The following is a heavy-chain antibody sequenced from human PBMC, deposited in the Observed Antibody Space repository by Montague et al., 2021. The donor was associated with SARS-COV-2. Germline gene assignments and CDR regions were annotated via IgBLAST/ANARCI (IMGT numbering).Heavy chain of an antibody. CDR1: GGSISSSNW. V-gene: IGHV4-4*02. D-gene: IGHD6-19*01. CDR2: IYHSGST. J-gene: IGHJ6*02. Sequence: SETLSLTCAVSGGSISSSNWWSWVRQPPGKGLEWIGEIYHSGSTNYNPSLKSRVTISVDKSKNQFSLKLSSVTAADTAVYYCARWDGSGWFGRSYYGMDVWGQGTTVTVSS. CDR3: ARWDGSGWFGRSYYGMDV.